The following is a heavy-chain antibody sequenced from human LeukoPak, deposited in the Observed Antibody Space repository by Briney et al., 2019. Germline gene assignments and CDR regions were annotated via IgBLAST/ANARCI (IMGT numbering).Heavy chain of an antibody. V-gene: IGHV3-30-3*01. CDR2: ISYDGSNK. D-gene: IGHD2-2*01. Sequence: GGSLRLSCAASGFTSSSYAMHWVRQAPGKGLEWVAVISYDGSNKYYADSVKGRFTISRDNSKNTLYLQMNSLGAEDTAVYYCARDGIAVPAAISWFDPWGQGTLVTVSS. CDR1: GFTSSSYA. CDR3: ARDGIAVPAAISWFDP. J-gene: IGHJ5*02.